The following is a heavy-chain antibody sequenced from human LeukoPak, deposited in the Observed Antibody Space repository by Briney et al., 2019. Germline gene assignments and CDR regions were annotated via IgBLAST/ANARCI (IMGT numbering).Heavy chain of an antibody. Sequence: SETLSLTCTVSGASISSRYWSWIRQPPGKGLEWIGDVHYSGSINYNPSLKSRVTISADTSKNQFSLKLSSVTAADTAVYYCARAGGDIVAADFDFWGQGTLVTVSS. V-gene: IGHV4-59*11. D-gene: IGHD6-13*01. CDR3: ARAGGDIVAADFDF. CDR2: VHYSGSI. J-gene: IGHJ4*02. CDR1: GASISSRY.